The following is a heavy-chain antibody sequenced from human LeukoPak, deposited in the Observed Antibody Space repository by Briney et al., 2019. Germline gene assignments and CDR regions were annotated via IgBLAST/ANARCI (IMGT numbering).Heavy chain of an antibody. D-gene: IGHD2-8*01. CDR3: ARVSVYATNWFDP. J-gene: IGHJ5*02. Sequence: PSETLPLTCTVSGDSISSSYWSWIRQPPGKGLEWIGYINYSGNTNYNPSLKGRVTMSVDMSKNHFSLKLRSVTAADTAVYYCARVSVYATNWFDPWGQGTLVTVSS. CDR2: INYSGNT. CDR1: GDSISSSY. V-gene: IGHV4-59*01.